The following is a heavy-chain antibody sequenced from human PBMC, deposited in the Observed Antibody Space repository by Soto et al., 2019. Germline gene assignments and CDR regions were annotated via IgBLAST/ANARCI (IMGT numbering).Heavy chain of an antibody. J-gene: IGHJ4*02. V-gene: IGHV3-23*01. CDR1: GFTFSSYA. CDR2: ISGSGGST. D-gene: IGHD5-18*01. Sequence: GFLRLSCAASGFTFSSYAMSWVRQAPGKGLEWVSAISGSGGSTYYADSVKGRFTISRDNSKNTLYLQMNSLRAEDTAVYYCAKDFDPYSYGSHFDYWGQGTLVTVSS. CDR3: AKDFDPYSYGSHFDY.